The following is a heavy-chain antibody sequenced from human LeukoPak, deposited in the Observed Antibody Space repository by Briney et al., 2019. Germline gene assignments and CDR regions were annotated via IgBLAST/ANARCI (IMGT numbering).Heavy chain of an antibody. CDR2: IIPIFGTA. CDR1: GGTFSSYA. CDR3: ARVCDYGDYYYYGMDV. Sequence: GASVKVSCKASGGTFSSYAISWVRQAPGQGLEWMGGIIPIFGTANYAQKFQGRVTITTDASTSTAYMELSSLRPDDTGVYYCARVCDYGDYYYYGMDVWGRGTTVTVSS. V-gene: IGHV1-69*05. D-gene: IGHD4-17*01. J-gene: IGHJ6*02.